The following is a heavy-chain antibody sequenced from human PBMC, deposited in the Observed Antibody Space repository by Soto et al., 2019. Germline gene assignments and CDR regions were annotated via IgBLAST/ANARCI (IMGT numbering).Heavy chain of an antibody. CDR2: IIPLFGIA. D-gene: IGHD2-2*01. Sequence: QVQLVQSGAEVKKPGSSVKVSCKASGGTFSRYSITWVRQAPGHGLEWIGRIIPLFGIASYAQKFQGRVTITADENTSTADRELSSLRADDTAVYYCAREDRDRETGLVPAAIAGMDVWGQGTTVTVSS. V-gene: IGHV1-69*08. CDR1: GGTFSRYS. CDR3: AREDRDRETGLVPAAIAGMDV. J-gene: IGHJ6*02.